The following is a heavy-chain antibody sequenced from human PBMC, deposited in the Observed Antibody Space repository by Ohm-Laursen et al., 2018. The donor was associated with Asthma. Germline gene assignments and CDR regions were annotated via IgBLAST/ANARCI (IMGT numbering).Heavy chain of an antibody. CDR1: GFTFSSYS. D-gene: IGHD5-12*01. CDR3: ARSYSGYVGMDV. Sequence: SLRLSCAASGFTFSSYSMNWVRQAPGKGLECVSYISSSSSTISYADSVKGRFTISRDNSKNTLYLQMNSLRAEDTAVYYCARSYSGYVGMDVWGQGTTVTVSS. V-gene: IGHV3-48*01. J-gene: IGHJ6*02. CDR2: ISSSSSTI.